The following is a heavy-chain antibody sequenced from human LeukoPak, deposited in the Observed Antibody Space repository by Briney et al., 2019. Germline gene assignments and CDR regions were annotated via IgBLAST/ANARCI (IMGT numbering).Heavy chain of an antibody. J-gene: IGHJ4*02. Sequence: SETLSLTCAVSGGSISSSGYCWNWIRQPPGKGLEWIGYIYYTGRTYYNTSLKSRVTISVDTSKNQFSLKLNSVTTADTAVYYCARDIDHFEAYFDYWGQGTLVTVSS. CDR3: ARDIDHFEAYFDY. CDR1: GGSISSSGYC. CDR2: IYYTGRT. D-gene: IGHD1-14*01. V-gene: IGHV4-30-4*07.